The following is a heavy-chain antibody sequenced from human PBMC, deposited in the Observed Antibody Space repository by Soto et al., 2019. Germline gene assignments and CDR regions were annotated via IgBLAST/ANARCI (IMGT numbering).Heavy chain of an antibody. J-gene: IGHJ5*02. CDR3: AKDWGSSGWFNGFDP. V-gene: IGHV3-30*18. Sequence: QVQLVESGGGVVQPGRSLRLSCVASGFTLSNTGMHWVRQSPGKGLEWVAMISHDGSNTYYGDSVKGRFTISRDNSWNTLYLQMDRLRPEDTSVYYCAKDWGSSGWFNGFDPWGQGTLVTVSS. CDR1: GFTLSNTG. D-gene: IGHD6-19*01. CDR2: ISHDGSNT.